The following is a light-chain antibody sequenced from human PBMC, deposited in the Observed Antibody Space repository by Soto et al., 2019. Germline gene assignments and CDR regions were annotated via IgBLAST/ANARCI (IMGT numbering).Light chain of an antibody. Sequence: QLVLTQSPSASASLGASVKLTCTLSSGYSTGAIAWHQQQSEKGPRFLMKINYDGTHSKGDGFFDRFSGSSSGAERHLTISSLQSEDEADYYCQSLGTGIQVFGGGTKLTVL. CDR1: SGYSTGA. V-gene: IGLV4-69*01. J-gene: IGLJ3*02. CDR2: INYDGTH. CDR3: QSLGTGIQV.